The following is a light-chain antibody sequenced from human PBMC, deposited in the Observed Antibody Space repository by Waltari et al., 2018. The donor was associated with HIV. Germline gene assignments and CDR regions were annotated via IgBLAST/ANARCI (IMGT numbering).Light chain of an antibody. CDR3: QSYDSRQSGFWV. CDR1: SPNTGAGYD. CDR2: GNT. J-gene: IGLJ3*02. V-gene: IGLV1-40*01. Sequence: QSVLTQPPSVSGAPGQRVTISCTGSSPNTGAGYDVHWYQQLPGTAPKLLIYGNTNRPSGVADRFSGSKSGTSASLAITGLQAEDEADYYCQSYDSRQSGFWVFGGGTTLTVL.